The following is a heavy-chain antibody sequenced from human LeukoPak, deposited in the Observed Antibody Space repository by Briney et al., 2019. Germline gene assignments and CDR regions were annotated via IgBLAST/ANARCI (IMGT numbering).Heavy chain of an antibody. CDR3: ARGRISGWPPGGMDV. J-gene: IGHJ6*02. Sequence: GASVKVSCKASGYTFTSYYMHWVRQAPGQGLEWMGIINPSGGSTSYAQKFQGRVTMTRDTSTSTVYMELSSLRSEDTAVYYCARGRISGWPPGGMDVWGQGTTVTVSS. CDR1: GYTFTSYY. CDR2: INPSGGST. D-gene: IGHD6-19*01. V-gene: IGHV1-46*01.